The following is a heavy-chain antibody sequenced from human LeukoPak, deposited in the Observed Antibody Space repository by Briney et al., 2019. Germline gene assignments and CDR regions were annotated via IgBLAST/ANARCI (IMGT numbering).Heavy chain of an antibody. Sequence: GGSLRLSCEASGFTFSSYAMSWVRQAPGKGLEWVSAISGSGGSTYYADSVKGRFTISRDNSKNTVHLQMNSLRAEDTAVYYCAKDSSGNWAPYFFDFWGQGTLVTVSS. CDR2: ISGSGGST. D-gene: IGHD7-27*01. CDR3: AKDSSGNWAPYFFDF. CDR1: GFTFSSYA. V-gene: IGHV3-23*01. J-gene: IGHJ4*02.